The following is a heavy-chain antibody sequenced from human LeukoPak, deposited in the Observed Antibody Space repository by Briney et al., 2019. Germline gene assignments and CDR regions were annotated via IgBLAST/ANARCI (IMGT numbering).Heavy chain of an antibody. Sequence: IPSETLSLTCNVSGYFISSGYYWGWIRQFPVKGLEWIGSIYQSGKTYYNPSLKSRVTISLDTSKNQFSLNLVSVTATDTAVYYCTRAPFSDGSPVDYWGQGILVPVSS. D-gene: IGHD5-24*01. J-gene: IGHJ4*02. CDR2: IYQSGKT. CDR1: GYFISSGYY. CDR3: TRAPFSDGSPVDY. V-gene: IGHV4-38-2*02.